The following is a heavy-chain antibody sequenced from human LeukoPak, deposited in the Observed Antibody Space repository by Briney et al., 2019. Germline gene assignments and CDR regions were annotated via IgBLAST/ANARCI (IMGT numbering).Heavy chain of an antibody. CDR2: INGDGTTT. CDR1: GFTFDGYG. J-gene: IGHJ6*02. V-gene: IGHV3-43*02. CDR3: AKDLDYHYYGMDV. Sequence: GGSLRLSCAASGFTFDGYGMHWVRQAPGKGLEWVSVINGDGTTTYYGDSVRGRFTISRDNNKNSLYLQMNSLRTEDTALYYCAKDLDYHYYGMDVWGQGTTVIVSS.